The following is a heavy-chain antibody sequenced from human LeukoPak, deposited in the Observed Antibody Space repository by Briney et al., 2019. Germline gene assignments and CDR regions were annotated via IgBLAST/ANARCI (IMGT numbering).Heavy chain of an antibody. CDR3: ARDRIYSSGWYGYFDY. D-gene: IGHD6-19*01. CDR2: ISSSGSTI. Sequence: PGGSLRLSCAASGFTFSSYEMNWVRQAPGKELEWVSYISSSGSTIYYADSVKGRFTISRDNAKNSLYLQMNSLRAEDTAVYYCARDRIYSSGWYGYFDYWGQGTLITVSS. CDR1: GFTFSSYE. V-gene: IGHV3-48*03. J-gene: IGHJ4*02.